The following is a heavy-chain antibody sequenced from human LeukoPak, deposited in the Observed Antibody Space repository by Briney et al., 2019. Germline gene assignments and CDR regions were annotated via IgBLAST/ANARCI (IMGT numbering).Heavy chain of an antibody. CDR1: GGSFSDSY. CDR2: ISHSGST. D-gene: IGHD6-6*01. V-gene: IGHV4-34*01. Sequence: SETLSLTCAVYGGSFSDSYWYWIRQPPGKGLEWIGEISHSGSTNYNPSLKSRVSISEDTSKNQFSLKLSSVTAADTAVYYCARGRGVAARPNDAFGIWSQGTMVTVSS. J-gene: IGHJ3*02. CDR3: ARGRGVAARPNDAFGI.